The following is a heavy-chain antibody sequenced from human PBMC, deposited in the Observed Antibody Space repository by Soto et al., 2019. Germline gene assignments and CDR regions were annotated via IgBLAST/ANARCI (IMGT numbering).Heavy chain of an antibody. Sequence: GASVKVSCKASGYTFTSYDINWVRQATGQGLEWKGWMNPNSGNTGYAQKFQGRVTMTRNTSISTAYMELSSLRSEDTAVFYCARSDPQYGSGAYDAFDIWGQGTMVTVSS. CDR2: MNPNSGNT. J-gene: IGHJ3*02. D-gene: IGHD3-10*01. CDR1: GYTFTSYD. V-gene: IGHV1-8*01. CDR3: ARSDPQYGSGAYDAFDI.